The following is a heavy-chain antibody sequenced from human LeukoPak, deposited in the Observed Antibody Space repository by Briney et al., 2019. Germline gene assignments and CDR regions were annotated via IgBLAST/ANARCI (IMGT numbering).Heavy chain of an antibody. J-gene: IGHJ5*02. D-gene: IGHD6-19*01. Sequence: ASVKVSCKVSGYTLTELSMHWVRQAPGEGLEWMGGFDPEDGETIYAQKFQGRVTTTEDTSTDTAYMEVSSLRSEDTAVYYCAPSWGSSGWYSWFDPWGQGTLVTVSS. CDR2: FDPEDGET. CDR3: APSWGSSGWYSWFDP. V-gene: IGHV1-24*01. CDR1: GYTLTELS.